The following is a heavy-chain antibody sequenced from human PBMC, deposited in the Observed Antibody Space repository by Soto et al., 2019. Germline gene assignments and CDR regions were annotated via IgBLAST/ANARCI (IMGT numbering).Heavy chain of an antibody. J-gene: IGHJ4*02. D-gene: IGHD6-19*01. CDR2: IYYSGST. V-gene: IGHV4-59*01. Sequence: SETLSLTCTVSGGSISSYYWSRIRQPPGKGLEWIGYIYYSGSTNYNPSLKSRVTISVDTSKNQFSLKLSSVTAADTAVYYCARGQWLVLDYWGQGTLVTVSS. CDR1: GGSISSYY. CDR3: ARGQWLVLDY.